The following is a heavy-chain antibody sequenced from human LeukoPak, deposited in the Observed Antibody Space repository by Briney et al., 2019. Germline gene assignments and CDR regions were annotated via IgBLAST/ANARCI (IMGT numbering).Heavy chain of an antibody. V-gene: IGHV3-15*07. Sequence: PGGSLRLSCAASGFTFSNAWMNWVRQAPGKGLEWVGRIKSKTDGGTTDYAAPVKGRFTISRDDSKNTLYLQMNSLKTEDTAVYYCTTDPLVFGSGWYDYWGQGTLVTVSS. CDR2: IKSKTDGGTT. CDR3: TTDPLVFGSGWYDY. J-gene: IGHJ4*02. D-gene: IGHD6-19*01. CDR1: GFTFSNAW.